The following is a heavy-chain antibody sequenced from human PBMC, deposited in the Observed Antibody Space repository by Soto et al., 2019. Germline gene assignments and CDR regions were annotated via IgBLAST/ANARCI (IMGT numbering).Heavy chain of an antibody. Sequence: GASVKVSCKASGYTFSAYGFAWVRQAPGQGFEWMGWISAYDGSSTYAQKVQGRVTMTTDTSTGTAYLDLRSPTADDTAVYYCARGQLAGSFFDYWGQGTQVTVPS. CDR2: ISAYDGSS. CDR1: GYTFSAYG. V-gene: IGHV1-18*04. D-gene: IGHD1-1*01. J-gene: IGHJ4*02. CDR3: ARGQLAGSFFDY.